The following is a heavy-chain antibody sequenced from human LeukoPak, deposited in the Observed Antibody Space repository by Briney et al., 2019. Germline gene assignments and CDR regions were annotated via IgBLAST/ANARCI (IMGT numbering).Heavy chain of an antibody. CDR2: ISSSSSYI. CDR3: ARESSGWYGH. V-gene: IGHV3-21*01. Sequence: GGSLRLSCAASGFTFSSYAMNWVRQAPGKGLEWVSSISSSSSYIYYADSVKGRFTISRDNAKNSLYLQMNSLRAEDTAVYYCARESSGWYGHWGQGTLVTVSS. CDR1: GFTFSSYA. J-gene: IGHJ4*02. D-gene: IGHD6-19*01.